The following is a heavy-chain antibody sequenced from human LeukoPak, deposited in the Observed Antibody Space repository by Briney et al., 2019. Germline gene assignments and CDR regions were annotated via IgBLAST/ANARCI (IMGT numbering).Heavy chain of an antibody. Sequence: GGSLRLSCEASAFTFSSYPMTWVRQAPGKGLEWVSAISASGFSSYYADSVKGRFTISRDNAKKSLYLQMNSLRAEDTAVYFCARDLYSSGWYSCFDYWGQGTLVTVSS. D-gene: IGHD6-19*01. CDR1: AFTFSSYP. CDR3: ARDLYSSGWYSCFDY. V-gene: IGHV3-23*01. J-gene: IGHJ4*02. CDR2: ISASGFSS.